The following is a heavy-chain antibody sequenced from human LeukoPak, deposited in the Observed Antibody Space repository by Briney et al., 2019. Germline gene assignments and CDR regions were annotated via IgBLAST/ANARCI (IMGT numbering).Heavy chain of an antibody. V-gene: IGHV3-48*01. CDR1: GFTFSNYK. CDR2: ISRTSSTI. J-gene: IGHJ3*02. D-gene: IGHD1-26*01. CDR3: ARDSVPTYSGSYFSAFDI. Sequence: PGGSLRLSCAASGFTFSNYKINWVRQAPAKGLEWVSYISRTSSTIYYADSVKGRFTISRDNAKNSLYLQMHSLRAEDTAVYYCARDSVPTYSGSYFSAFDIWGQGTMVSVSS.